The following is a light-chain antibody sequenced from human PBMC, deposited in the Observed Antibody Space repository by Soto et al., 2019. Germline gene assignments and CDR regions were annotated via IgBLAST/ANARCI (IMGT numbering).Light chain of an antibody. CDR3: SSYKSSSPCV. CDR1: SSDVGGYKY. J-gene: IGLJ1*01. CDR2: EVS. V-gene: IGLV2-14*01. Sequence: QSALTQPASVSGSPGQSITISCTGTSSDVGGYKYVSWYQQHPGKAPKLMIYEVSNRPSGVSNRFSGSKSGNTASLTISGLQAEDEADYYCSSYKSSSPCVFGTGTKVTVL.